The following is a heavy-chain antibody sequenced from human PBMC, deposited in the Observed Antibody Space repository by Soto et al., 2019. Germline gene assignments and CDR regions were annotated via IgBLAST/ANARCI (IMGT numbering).Heavy chain of an antibody. CDR3: ARVALGAEAWFGP. J-gene: IGHJ5*02. D-gene: IGHD3-3*02. V-gene: IGHV1-18*01. Sequence: PVQFSRTAFGYTCTSHGIRWVRQSPGQGLEWMGLISAYSAGTNYAQKFQGRVSMTTDTSKTTAYMELRTLRSQETAVYYPARVALGAEAWFGPWGQGILVTVSS. CDR1: GYTCTSHG. CDR2: ISAYSAGT.